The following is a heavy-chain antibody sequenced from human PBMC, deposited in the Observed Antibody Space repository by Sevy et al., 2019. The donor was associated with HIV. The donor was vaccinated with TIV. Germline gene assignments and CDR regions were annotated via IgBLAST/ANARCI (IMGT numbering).Heavy chain of an antibody. Sequence: SETLSLTCTVSGGSISSYYWSWIRQPAGKGLEWIGRIYTSGSTNYNPSLKSRVTMSVDTSKNQFSLKLSSVTAAATAVDYCGRDVVVVAATPYYYYYGMDVWGQGTTVTVSS. V-gene: IGHV4-4*07. D-gene: IGHD2-15*01. CDR1: GGSISSYY. J-gene: IGHJ6*02. CDR3: GRDVVVVAATPYYYYYGMDV. CDR2: IYTSGST.